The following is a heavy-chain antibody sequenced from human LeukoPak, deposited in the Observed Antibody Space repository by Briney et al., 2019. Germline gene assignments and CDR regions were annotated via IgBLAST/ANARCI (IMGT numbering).Heavy chain of an antibody. CDR1: GGSISSSSYY. J-gene: IGHJ4*02. CDR3: ASHPVYSSGWYTLSGSPAG. V-gene: IGHV4-39*07. D-gene: IGHD6-19*01. Sequence: PSETLSLTCTVSGGSISSSSYYWGWIRQPPGKGLEWIGSIYYSGSTYYNPTLKSRVTISVDTSKNQFSLKLSSVTAADTAVYYCASHPVYSSGWYTLSGSPAGWGQGTLVTVSS. CDR2: IYYSGST.